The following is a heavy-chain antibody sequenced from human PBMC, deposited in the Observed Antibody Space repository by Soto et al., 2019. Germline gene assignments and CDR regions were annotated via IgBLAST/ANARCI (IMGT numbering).Heavy chain of an antibody. D-gene: IGHD3-9*01. CDR2: IYYSEST. CDR1: GGSICSYD. V-gene: IGHV4-59*01. CDR3: ARAGRDYDILTGYHNWFDP. Sequence: PSETLSLTCTVSGGSICSYDWSWIRQPPGKGLEWIGYIYYSESTNYNPSLKSRVTISVDTSKNQFSLKLSSVTAADTAVYYCARAGRDYDILTGYHNWFDPWGQGTLLTVSS. J-gene: IGHJ5*02.